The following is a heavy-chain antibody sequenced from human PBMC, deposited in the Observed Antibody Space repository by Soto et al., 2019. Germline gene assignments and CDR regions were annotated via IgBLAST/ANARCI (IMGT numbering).Heavy chain of an antibody. J-gene: IGHJ4*02. D-gene: IGHD3-22*01. CDR2: LSWNSAAI. CDR1: GFTFDDYA. V-gene: IGHV3-9*01. Sequence: EVQLVESGGGLVQPGGSLRLSCAASGFTFDDYAVHWVRQAPGKGLEWVSGLSWNSAAIGYADSVKGRFTISRDNAKNSLYLQMNSLRVEDTALYYCAKGPYDSTGYYNFDFWGQGILVTVSS. CDR3: AKGPYDSTGYYNFDF.